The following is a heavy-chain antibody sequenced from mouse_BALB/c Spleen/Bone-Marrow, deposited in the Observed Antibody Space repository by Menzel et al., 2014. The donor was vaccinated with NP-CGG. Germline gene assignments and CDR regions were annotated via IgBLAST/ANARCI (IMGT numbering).Heavy chain of an antibody. CDR1: GYTFTSSW. D-gene: IGHD1-2*01. CDR2: IHPNSGNT. Sequence: VQLQQSGSVLVRPGASVKLSCKASGYTFTSSWMHWAKQRPGQGLEWIGEIHPNSGNTNYNEKFKGKATLTVDTSSSTAYVDLSSLTPEDSAVYYCARGATAPDYWGQGTTLTVSS. CDR3: ARGATAPDY. J-gene: IGHJ2*01. V-gene: IGHV1S130*01.